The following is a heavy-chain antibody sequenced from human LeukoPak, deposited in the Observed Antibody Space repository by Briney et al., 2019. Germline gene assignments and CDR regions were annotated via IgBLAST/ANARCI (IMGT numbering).Heavy chain of an antibody. D-gene: IGHD3-22*01. CDR1: GFTFSSYA. Sequence: GGSLRLSCAASGFTFSSYAMSWVRQAPGKGLEWVSAISGSGGSTYYADSVKGRFTISRDNSKNTLYLQMNSLRAEDTAVYYCAKVPSYDSSGLWAFDIWGQGTMVTVSS. CDR2: ISGSGGST. J-gene: IGHJ3*02. CDR3: AKVPSYDSSGLWAFDI. V-gene: IGHV3-23*01.